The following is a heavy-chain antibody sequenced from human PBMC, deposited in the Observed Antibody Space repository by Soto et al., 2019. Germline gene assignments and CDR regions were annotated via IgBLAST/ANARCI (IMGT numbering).Heavy chain of an antibody. CDR3: VRDGTKTLRDWFDP. CDR2: IYATGTT. D-gene: IGHD1-1*01. V-gene: IGHV4-4*07. Sequence: PSETLSLTCTVSGASISGFYWSWIRKSAGKGLEWIGRIYATGTTDYNPSLKSRVMMSVDTSKKQFSLKLRSVSAADTAVYYCVRDGTKTLRDWFDPWGQGISVTVSS. J-gene: IGHJ5*02. CDR1: GASISGFY.